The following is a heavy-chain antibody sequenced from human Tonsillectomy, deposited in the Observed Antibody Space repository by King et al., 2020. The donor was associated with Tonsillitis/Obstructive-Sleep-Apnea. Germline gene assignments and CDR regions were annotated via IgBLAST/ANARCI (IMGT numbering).Heavy chain of an antibody. Sequence: QLVQSGAEVKKPGSSVKVSCKASGGTFSSYAISWVRQAPGQGLEWMGGIIPILGIANYAQKFQGRVTITADKSTSTAYMELSSLRSEDTAVYYCAREGAGRYNWNDRGDAFDIWGQGTMVTVSS. CDR2: IIPILGIA. J-gene: IGHJ3*02. CDR1: GGTFSSYA. D-gene: IGHD1-20*01. V-gene: IGHV1-69*10. CDR3: AREGAGRYNWNDRGDAFDI.